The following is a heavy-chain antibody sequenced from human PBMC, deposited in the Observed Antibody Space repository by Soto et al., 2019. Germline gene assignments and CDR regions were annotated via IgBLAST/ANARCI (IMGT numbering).Heavy chain of an antibody. D-gene: IGHD3-22*01. V-gene: IGHV3-48*02. CDR2: ISSSSSTI. Sequence: PGGSLRLSCAASGFTFSSYSMNWVRQAPGKGLEWVSYISSSSSTIYYADSVKGRFTISRDNAKNSLYLQMNSLRDEDTAVYYCARDHWYYYDSSGYWNAFDIWGQGTMVTVSS. J-gene: IGHJ3*02. CDR3: ARDHWYYYDSSGYWNAFDI. CDR1: GFTFSSYS.